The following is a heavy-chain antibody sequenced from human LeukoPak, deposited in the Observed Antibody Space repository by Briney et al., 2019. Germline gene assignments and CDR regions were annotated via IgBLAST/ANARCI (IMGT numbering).Heavy chain of an antibody. CDR1: GFTFSSYA. Sequence: GGSLRLSCAASGFTFSSYAMHWVRQAPGKGLEWVAVISYDGSNKYYAASVKGRFTISRDNSKNTLYLQMNSLRAEDTAVYYCARDPDSKDFWSGYSDYWGQGTLVTVSS. J-gene: IGHJ4*02. V-gene: IGHV3-30-3*01. D-gene: IGHD3-3*01. CDR2: ISYDGSNK. CDR3: ARDPDSKDFWSGYSDY.